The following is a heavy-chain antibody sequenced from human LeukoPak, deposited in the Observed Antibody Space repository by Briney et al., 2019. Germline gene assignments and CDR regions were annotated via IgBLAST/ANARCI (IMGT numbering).Heavy chain of an antibody. D-gene: IGHD3-10*01. CDR3: ARAEGGFPYYFDY. V-gene: IGHV4-61*08. CDR1: GGSISSGGYS. CDR2: IYYSGST. Sequence: SETLSLTCAVSGGSISSGGYSWSWIRQPPGKGLEWIGYIYYSGSTNYNPSLKSRVTISVDTSKNQFSLKLSSVTAADTAVYYCARAEGGFPYYFDYWGQGTLVTVSS. J-gene: IGHJ4*02.